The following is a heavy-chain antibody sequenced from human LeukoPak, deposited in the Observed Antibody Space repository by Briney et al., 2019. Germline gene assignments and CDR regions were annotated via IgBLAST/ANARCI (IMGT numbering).Heavy chain of an antibody. D-gene: IGHD1-26*01. V-gene: IGHV1-69*04. CDR2: IIPILGIA. Sequence: ASVKVSCKASGYTFTNYGISWVRQAPGQGLEWMGRIIPILGIANYAQKFQGRVTITADKSTSTAYMELSSLRSEDTAVYYCARDQTMEYSGSYGDNYWGQGTLVTVSS. CDR1: GYTFTNYG. J-gene: IGHJ4*02. CDR3: ARDQTMEYSGSYGDNY.